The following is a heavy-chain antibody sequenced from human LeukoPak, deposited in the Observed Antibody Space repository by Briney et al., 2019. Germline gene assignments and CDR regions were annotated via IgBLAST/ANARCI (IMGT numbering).Heavy chain of an antibody. CDR2: ICPGDSDT. J-gene: IGHJ3*02. D-gene: IGHD2/OR15-2a*01. CDR3: ASNSKTSRDAFDI. Sequence: GESLKISCKGSGYSFTSYWIGWVRQMPGKGLEWMGIICPGDSDTRYSPSFQGQVTISADKSISTAYLQWSSLKASDTAMYYCASNSKTSRDAFDIWGQGTMVTVSS. CDR1: GYSFTSYW. V-gene: IGHV5-51*01.